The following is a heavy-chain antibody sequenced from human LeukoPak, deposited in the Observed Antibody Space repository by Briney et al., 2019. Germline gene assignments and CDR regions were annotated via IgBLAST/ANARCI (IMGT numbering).Heavy chain of an antibody. CDR3: ARLLAKNGDLRY. Sequence: GGSLRLSCAASGFTFSSYGMHWVRQAPGKGLEWVSVIYSGGSTYYADSVKGRFTISRDNSKNTLYLQMNSLRAEDTAVYYCARLLAKNGDLRYWGQGTLVTVSS. CDR1: GFTFSSYG. D-gene: IGHD4-17*01. J-gene: IGHJ4*02. V-gene: IGHV3-53*01. CDR2: IYSGGST.